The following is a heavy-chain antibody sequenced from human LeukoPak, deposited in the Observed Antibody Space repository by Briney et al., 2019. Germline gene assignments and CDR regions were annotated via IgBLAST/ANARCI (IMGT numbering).Heavy chain of an antibody. D-gene: IGHD3/OR15-3a*01. CDR2: ISYDGNNK. J-gene: IGHJ6*03. Sequence: GGSLRLSCVASGFTYSRNVLHWVRQAPGKGLEWVATISYDGNNKFHADSVKGRFTISRDNSRNTVYLQMDSLRPEDTAVYHCAKGGIPTGPYYYFYYMDVWGNGTTVTVSS. CDR1: GFTYSRNV. CDR3: AKGGIPTGPYYYFYYMDV. V-gene: IGHV3-30*01.